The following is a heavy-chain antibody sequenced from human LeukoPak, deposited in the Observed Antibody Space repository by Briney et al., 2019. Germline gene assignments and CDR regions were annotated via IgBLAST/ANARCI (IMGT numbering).Heavy chain of an antibody. Sequence: PGGSLRLSCAASGFTFSSYAMSWVRQPPGKGLEWIGNIYYSGSTYYNPSLKSRVTISVDTSKNQFSLKLSSVTAADTAVYYCASGVVVITTRPFDYWGQGTLVTVSS. CDR3: ASGVVVITTRPFDY. CDR2: IYYSGST. V-gene: IGHV4-59*04. CDR1: GFTFSSYA. J-gene: IGHJ4*02. D-gene: IGHD3-22*01.